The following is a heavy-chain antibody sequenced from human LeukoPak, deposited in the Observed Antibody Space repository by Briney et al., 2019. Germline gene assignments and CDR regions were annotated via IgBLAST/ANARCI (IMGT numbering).Heavy chain of an antibody. D-gene: IGHD3-22*01. V-gene: IGHV3-30*02. Sequence: GGSLRLSCAAFGFTFSSYGVHWVRQTPGKGLEWVAFIRHDGSYQQYADSVKGRFTVSRDNSKDMVYLQMNSLRTEDTAVYYCAKNRDSSDYPRDFDYWGQGTLVTVSS. CDR1: GFTFSSYG. CDR2: IRHDGSYQ. J-gene: IGHJ4*02. CDR3: AKNRDSSDYPRDFDY.